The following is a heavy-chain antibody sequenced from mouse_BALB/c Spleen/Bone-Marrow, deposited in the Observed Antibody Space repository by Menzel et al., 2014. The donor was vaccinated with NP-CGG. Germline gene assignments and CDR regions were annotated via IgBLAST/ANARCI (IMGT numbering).Heavy chain of an antibody. CDR2: ISDGGSYT. J-gene: IGHJ4*01. Sequence: EVQVVESGGGLVKPGGSLKLSCAASGFTFSDYYMYWVRQTPEKRLEWVGTISDGGSYTYYPDSVKGRFTICRDNAKNNLCLQMSSLKSEDTAMYYCAREVAMDYWGQGTSVPVSS. CDR1: GFTFSDYY. V-gene: IGHV5-4*02. CDR3: AREVAMDY.